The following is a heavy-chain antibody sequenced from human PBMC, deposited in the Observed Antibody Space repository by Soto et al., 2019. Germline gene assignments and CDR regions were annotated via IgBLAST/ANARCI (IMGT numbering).Heavy chain of an antibody. V-gene: IGHV1-69*08. CDR3: AGDPDSHYNDSHASSYP. CDR2: IIPLIGII. D-gene: IGHD4-4*01. Sequence: QVQLVQSGAGVKKPGSSVKVSCKASGGTFSTYTITWVRQAPGQGLEWMGRIIPLIGIINYAQKFQGRVTISADKFTGTAYMELTGLRSDDTAVYYCAGDPDSHYNDSHASSYPWGQGTLVTVSS. J-gene: IGHJ5*02. CDR1: GGTFSTYT.